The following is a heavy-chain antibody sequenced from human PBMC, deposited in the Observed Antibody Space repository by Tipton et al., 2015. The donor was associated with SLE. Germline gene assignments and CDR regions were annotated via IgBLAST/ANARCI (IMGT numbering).Heavy chain of an antibody. Sequence: GSLRLSCAASGFTVSSNYMSWVRQAPGKGLEWVSVIYSGGSTYYADSVKGRFTISRDNYNNTLYLQMGSLRADDTAVYYCARRDSGHYFDDWGQGALVTVSS. D-gene: IGHD1-26*01. CDR2: IYSGGST. CDR3: ARRDSGHYFDD. V-gene: IGHV3-53*01. CDR1: GFTVSSNY. J-gene: IGHJ4*02.